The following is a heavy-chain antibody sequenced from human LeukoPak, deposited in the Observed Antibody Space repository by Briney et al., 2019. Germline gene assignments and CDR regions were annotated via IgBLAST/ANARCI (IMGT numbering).Heavy chain of an antibody. J-gene: IGHJ4*02. Sequence: PGGSLRLSCAASGFTFSSYAMSWVRQAPGKGLEWVSAISGSGGSTYYADSVKGRFTISRDNSKNTLYLQMNSLRAEDTAVYYCTRRSNDSSWFDYWGQGTLVTVSS. V-gene: IGHV3-23*01. CDR3: TRRSNDSSWFDY. D-gene: IGHD3-22*01. CDR1: GFTFSSYA. CDR2: ISGSGGST.